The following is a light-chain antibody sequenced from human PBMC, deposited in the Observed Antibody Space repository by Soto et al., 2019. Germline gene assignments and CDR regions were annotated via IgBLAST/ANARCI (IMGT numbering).Light chain of an antibody. CDR1: SSDVGGYNY. V-gene: IGLV2-14*03. CDR2: DVS. Sequence: QSALXQPASVSGSPVQSITISCTGTSSDVGGYNYVSWYQHHPGKAPKLMIYDVSNRPSGVSNRFSGSKSGNTASLTISGLQPEDEAHYYCSSYTTSNTRQIVLGTGTKVTVL. J-gene: IGLJ1*01. CDR3: SSYTTSNTRQIV.